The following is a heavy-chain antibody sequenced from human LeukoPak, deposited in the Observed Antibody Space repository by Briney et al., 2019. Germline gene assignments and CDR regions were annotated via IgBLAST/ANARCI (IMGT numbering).Heavy chain of an antibody. CDR3: AVAPGDY. CDR2: INPNTGDT. CDR1: GYTFTGYY. D-gene: IGHD2-21*01. J-gene: IGHJ4*02. V-gene: IGHV1-2*02. Sequence: GASVRVSCKASGYTFTGYYMHWVRQDPGQGLEWMGWINPNTGDTHYAQKFQGRVTLTRDTSITTVYMELSRLTSDDTAIFYCAVAPGDYWGQGTLVTVSS.